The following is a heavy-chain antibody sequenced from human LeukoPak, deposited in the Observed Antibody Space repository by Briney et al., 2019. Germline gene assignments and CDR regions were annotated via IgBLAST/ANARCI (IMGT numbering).Heavy chain of an antibody. CDR3: TTGMHEWLNYFDY. CDR1: GFTFSSYA. J-gene: IGHJ4*02. V-gene: IGHV3-15*01. Sequence: PGGSLRLSCAASGFTFSSYAMSWVRQAPGKGLEWVGRIKSKTDGGTTDYAAPVKGRFTISRDDSKNTLYLQMNSLKTEDTAVYYCTTGMHEWLNYFDYWGQGTLVTVSS. D-gene: IGHD5-24*01. CDR2: IKSKTDGGTT.